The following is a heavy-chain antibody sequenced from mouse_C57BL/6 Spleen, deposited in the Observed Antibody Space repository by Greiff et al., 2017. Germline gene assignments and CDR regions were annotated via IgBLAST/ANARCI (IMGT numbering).Heavy chain of an antibody. CDR2: IWTGGGT. V-gene: IGHV2-9-1*01. J-gene: IGHJ4*01. D-gene: IGHD1-1*01. CDR3: ARRSITTEDYYAMDY. Sequence: VKLVESGPGLVAPSQSLSITCTVSGFSLTSYAISWVRQPPGKGLEWLGVIWTGGGTNYNSALKSRLSISQDNSKSQVFVKMNSLQTDDTARYYCARRSITTEDYYAMDYWGQGTSVTVSS. CDR1: GFSLTSYA.